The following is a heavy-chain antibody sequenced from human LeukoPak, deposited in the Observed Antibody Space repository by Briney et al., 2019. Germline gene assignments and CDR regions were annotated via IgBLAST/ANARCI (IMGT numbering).Heavy chain of an antibody. CDR3: ARENYDILTGTFDY. V-gene: IGHV3-30*02. D-gene: IGHD3-9*01. J-gene: IGHJ4*02. CDR2: IRYDGSNK. CDR1: GFTFSSYG. Sequence: PGGSLRLSCAASGFTFSSYGMHWVRQAPGKGLEWVAFIRYDGSNKYYADSVKGRFTISRDNSKNTLYLQMNSLRAEDTAVYYCARENYDILTGTFDYWGQGTLVTVSS.